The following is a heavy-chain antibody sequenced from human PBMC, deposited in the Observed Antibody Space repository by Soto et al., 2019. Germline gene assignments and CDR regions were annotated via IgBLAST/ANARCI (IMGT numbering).Heavy chain of an antibody. D-gene: IGHD6-13*01. CDR2: IWYDGTKK. J-gene: IGHJ4*02. CDR3: ARPLEQQLFLFDS. Sequence: GGSLRLSCAASGFTFSSYGMHWVRQAPGKGLEWVAVIWYDGTKKYYGDSVKGRFTISRDNSQNTLYLQMNSLRSDDTAVYYRARPLEQQLFLFDSWGQGTLVTVSS. V-gene: IGHV3-33*01. CDR1: GFTFSSYG.